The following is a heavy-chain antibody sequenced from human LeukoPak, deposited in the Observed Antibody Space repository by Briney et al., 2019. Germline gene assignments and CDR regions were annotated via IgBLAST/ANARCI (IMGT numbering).Heavy chain of an antibody. CDR2: IYYSGST. D-gene: IGHD3-16*01. Sequence: SETLSLTCTVSGGSISSSSYYWGWIRQPPGKGLEWIGSIYYSGSTYYNPSLRSRVTISVDTSRNQFSLNLSSVTAADTAVYYCARHEDYDCVPDAFDIWGQGTMVTVSS. V-gene: IGHV4-39*01. CDR3: ARHEDYDCVPDAFDI. J-gene: IGHJ3*02. CDR1: GGSISSSSYY.